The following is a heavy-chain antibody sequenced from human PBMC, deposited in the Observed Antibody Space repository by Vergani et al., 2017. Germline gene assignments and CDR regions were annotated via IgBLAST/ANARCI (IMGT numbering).Heavy chain of an antibody. D-gene: IGHD5-12*01. V-gene: IGHV1-24*01. CDR3: ATPRLRFSYYYYYGMDV. CDR2: FDPEDGET. Sequence: QVQLVQSGAEVKKPGASVKVSCRVSGYTPTELSMNWGRRPPGKGLEWMEGFDPEDGETIYAQKFQGRVTMTEDTSTDTAYMELSSLRSEDTAVYYCATPRLRFSYYYYYGMDVWGQGTTVTVSS. J-gene: IGHJ6*02. CDR1: GYTPTELS.